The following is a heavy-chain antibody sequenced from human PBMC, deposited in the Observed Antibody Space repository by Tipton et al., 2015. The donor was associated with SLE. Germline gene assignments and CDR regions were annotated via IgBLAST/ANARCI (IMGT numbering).Heavy chain of an antibody. Sequence: SLRLSCAASGVTGSSNYMSWVRQAPGKGLEWVSTIYSGGSTFYADSVKGRFTISRDNSKNTLYLQMNSLRAEDTAVYFCAKGDPYGDYADYWGQGTLVTVSS. J-gene: IGHJ4*02. CDR2: IYSGGST. CDR1: GVTGSSNY. D-gene: IGHD4-17*01. CDR3: AKGDPYGDYADY. V-gene: IGHV3-53*01.